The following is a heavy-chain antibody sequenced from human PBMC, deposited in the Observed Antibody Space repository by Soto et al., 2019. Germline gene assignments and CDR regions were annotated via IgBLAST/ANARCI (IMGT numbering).Heavy chain of an antibody. D-gene: IGHD3-22*01. CDR1: GFTFSSYA. CDR3: ARDAYDRSGYSLFDY. V-gene: IGHV3-30-3*01. Sequence: QVQLVESGGGVVQPGRSLRLSCAASGFTFSSYAMHWVRQAPGKGLEWVAVISDDGSNNYYADSVKGRFTISRDNSKNTLYLQMNSLRAEDTAVYYCARDAYDRSGYSLFDYWGQGTLVTVSS. CDR2: ISDDGSNN. J-gene: IGHJ4*02.